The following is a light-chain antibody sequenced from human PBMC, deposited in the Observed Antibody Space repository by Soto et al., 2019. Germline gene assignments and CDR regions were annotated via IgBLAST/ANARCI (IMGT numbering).Light chain of an antibody. CDR2: LGS. V-gene: IGKV2-28*01. CDR1: QNLLNSNGYNY. CDR3: MQALQTPPT. Sequence: DIVITQSPLSLPVTPGEPASISCSSSQNLLNSNGYNYLDWYLQKPGQPPQLLIYLGSNRASGVPDRFSGSGSGTDFTLKISRVEAEDVGVYYCMQALQTPPTFGQGTKVDIK. J-gene: IGKJ1*01.